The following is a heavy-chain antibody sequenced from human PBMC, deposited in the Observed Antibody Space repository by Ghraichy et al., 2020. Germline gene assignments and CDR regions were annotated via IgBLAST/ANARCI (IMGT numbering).Heavy chain of an antibody. CDR3: AYAGTCSGGSCPFGAG. J-gene: IGHJ4*02. CDR1: GLTFRDHQ. D-gene: IGHD2-15*01. V-gene: IGHV3-72*01. CDR2: FTIVDDGFTS. Sequence: GESLNISCVVSGLTFRDHQMDWVRQTPGKGLEWVGRFTIVDDGFTSKYAASVKGRFTVSRDDSRNSFYLQMNSLRTEDTAVYYCAYAGTCSGGSCPFGAGWGQGTLVTVSS.